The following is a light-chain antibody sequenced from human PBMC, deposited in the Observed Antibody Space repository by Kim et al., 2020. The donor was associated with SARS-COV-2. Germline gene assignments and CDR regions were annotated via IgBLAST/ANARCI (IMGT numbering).Light chain of an antibody. CDR1: QSVNRA. V-gene: IGKV3-15*01. J-gene: IGKJ1*01. CDR3: QQYSDWRT. CDR2: GAS. Sequence: SVSPGESATLSCRASQSVNRALAWYQQKPGQAPRLLIRGASTRATGVPARFSGSGSGTVFSLTISTLQSEDFAIYYCQQYSDWRTFGQGTKVDIK.